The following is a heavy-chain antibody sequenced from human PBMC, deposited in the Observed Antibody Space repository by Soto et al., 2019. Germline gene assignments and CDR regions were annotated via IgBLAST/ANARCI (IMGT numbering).Heavy chain of an antibody. CDR3: ARPPGYISDWYYFDL. Sequence: APVKLCSEAPRYTFTSYGIRWVRQSPGQGLEWMGWISAYNGNTNCAQKLQGRVTMTWDTSLNTAYMELSSLISEDTAVYYCARPPGYISDWYYFDLWGQGTLVPVSS. D-gene: IGHD3-9*01. CDR2: ISAYNGNT. CDR1: RYTFTSYG. V-gene: IGHV1-18*04. J-gene: IGHJ4*02.